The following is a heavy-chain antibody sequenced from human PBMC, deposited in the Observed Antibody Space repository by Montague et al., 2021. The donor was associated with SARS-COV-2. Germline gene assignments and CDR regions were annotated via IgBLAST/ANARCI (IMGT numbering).Heavy chain of an antibody. D-gene: IGHD6-13*01. Sequence: SETLSLTCAVYGGSFSGHSWTWIRQPPGKGLEWIGEINYSGTTYYNPSLKSRVTISLDTAKNQFSLKMTSVTAADTAVYYCARHWGIAAAGNWGQGTLVTVSS. CDR2: INYSGTT. V-gene: IGHV4-34*01. J-gene: IGHJ4*02. CDR1: GGSFSGHS. CDR3: ARHWGIAAAGN.